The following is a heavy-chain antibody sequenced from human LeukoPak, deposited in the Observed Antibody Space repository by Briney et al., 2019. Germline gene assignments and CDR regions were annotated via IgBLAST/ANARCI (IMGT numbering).Heavy chain of an antibody. D-gene: IGHD3-3*01. V-gene: IGHV3-7*05. Sequence: PGGSLRLSCAASGFTFSTYWMTWVRQAPGKGLEWVANIMQDGSGKYYVDSVKGRFTISRDNAKNSLYLQMNSLRAEDTAVYYCARDQQYDFWSVSLYWGQGTLVAVSS. CDR1: GFTFSTYW. J-gene: IGHJ4*02. CDR2: IMQDGSGK. CDR3: ARDQQYDFWSVSLY.